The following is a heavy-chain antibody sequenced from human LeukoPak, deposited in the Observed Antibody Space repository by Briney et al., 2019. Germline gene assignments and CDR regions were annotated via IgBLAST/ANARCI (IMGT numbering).Heavy chain of an antibody. J-gene: IGHJ6*02. CDR2: IYYSGST. V-gene: IGHV4-59*01. Sequence: SETLSLTCTVSGGSISSYYWSWIRQPPGKGLEWIGYIYYSGSTNYNPSLKSRVTISVDMSKNQFSLKLSSMTAADTAVYYCAVVAAPYGMDVWGQGTTVTVSS. CDR1: GGSISSYY. D-gene: IGHD2-15*01. CDR3: AVVAAPYGMDV.